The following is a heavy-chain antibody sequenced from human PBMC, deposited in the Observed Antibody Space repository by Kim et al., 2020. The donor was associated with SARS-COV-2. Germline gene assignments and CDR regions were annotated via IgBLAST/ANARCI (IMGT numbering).Heavy chain of an antibody. CDR2: FDPEDGET. D-gene: IGHD4-17*01. V-gene: IGHV1-24*01. J-gene: IGHJ4*02. Sequence: ASVKVSCKVSGYTLTELSMHWVRQAPGKGLEWMGGFDPEDGETIYAQKFQGRVTMTEDTSTDTAYMELSSLRSEDTAVYYCVTDSPGDYGGPLNYWGQGTLVTVSS. CDR1: GYTLTELS. CDR3: VTDSPGDYGGPLNY.